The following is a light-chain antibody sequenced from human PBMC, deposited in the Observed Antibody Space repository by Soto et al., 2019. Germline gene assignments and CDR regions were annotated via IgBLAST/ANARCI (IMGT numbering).Light chain of an antibody. CDR1: SSNIGSRT. CDR2: SND. V-gene: IGLV1-44*01. Sequence: QSVLTQPPSASGTPGQRVTIACSGSSSNIGSRTVKWYQQLPGTAPKLLIYSNDQRPSGVPDRFSGSKSGSSASLAISGLQSEDEADYYCAAWDDSLNGYVFGTGTKLTVL. J-gene: IGLJ1*01. CDR3: AAWDDSLNGYV.